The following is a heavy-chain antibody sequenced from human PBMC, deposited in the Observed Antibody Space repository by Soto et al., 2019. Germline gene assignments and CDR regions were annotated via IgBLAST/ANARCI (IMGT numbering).Heavy chain of an antibody. D-gene: IGHD6-13*01. CDR3: AKLKIAAAGMFDY. V-gene: IGHV3-30*18. Sequence: PGGSLRLSCAASGFTFSSYGMHWVRQAPGKGLEWVAVISYDGSNKYYADSVKGRFTISRDNSKNTLYLQMNSLRAEDTAVYYCAKLKIAAAGMFDYWGQGTLVTVSS. CDR2: ISYDGSNK. J-gene: IGHJ4*02. CDR1: GFTFSSYG.